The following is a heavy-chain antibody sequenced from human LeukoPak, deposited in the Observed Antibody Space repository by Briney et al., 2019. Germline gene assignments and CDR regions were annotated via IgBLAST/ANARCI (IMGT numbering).Heavy chain of an antibody. CDR1: GFTFSDYS. CDR2: IGIDSGNT. D-gene: IGHD6-13*01. J-gene: IGHJ6*03. Sequence: GGSLRLSCAASGFTFSDYSMNWVRQAPGKGLEWISYIGIDSGNTNYADSVKGRFTISRDNSKNTLYLQMNSLRAEDTAVYYCAKSGTSSWYAEDYYYMDVWGKGTTVTVSS. CDR3: AKSGTSSWYAEDYYYMDV. V-gene: IGHV3-48*01.